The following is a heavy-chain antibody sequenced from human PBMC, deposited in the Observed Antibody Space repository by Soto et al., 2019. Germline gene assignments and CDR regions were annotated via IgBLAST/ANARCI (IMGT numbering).Heavy chain of an antibody. D-gene: IGHD4-17*01. Sequence: GASVKVSCKASGGTFSSYAISWVRQAPGQGLEWMGGIIPIFGTANYAQKFQGRVTITAGESTSTAYMELSSLRSEDTAVYYCAREVENYGDYLFDYWGQGTLVTVSS. V-gene: IGHV1-69*13. J-gene: IGHJ4*02. CDR1: GGTFSSYA. CDR3: AREVENYGDYLFDY. CDR2: IIPIFGTA.